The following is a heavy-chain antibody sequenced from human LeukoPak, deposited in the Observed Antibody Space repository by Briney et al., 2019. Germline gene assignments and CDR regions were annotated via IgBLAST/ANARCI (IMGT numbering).Heavy chain of an antibody. D-gene: IGHD1-26*01. CDR3: AKSVVGATPNPYYFDY. J-gene: IGHJ4*02. CDR2: LSGSGGYT. V-gene: IGHV3-23*01. CDR1: GFTFSRYA. Sequence: GGSLRLSCAASGFTFSRYAMSWVRQAPGKGLEWVSGLSGSGGYTYYADSVKGRFTISRDNSKNTLYLQMNSLRAEDTAVYYCAKSVVGATPNPYYFDYWGQGTLVTVSS.